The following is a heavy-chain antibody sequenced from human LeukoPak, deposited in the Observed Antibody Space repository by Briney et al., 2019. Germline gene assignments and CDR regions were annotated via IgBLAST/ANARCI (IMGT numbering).Heavy chain of an antibody. CDR2: ISDDGSRK. CDR1: EFSFSSHV. CDR3: AKEGRSSKRTYYFDY. V-gene: IGHV3-30-3*01. D-gene: IGHD2-2*01. J-gene: IGHJ4*02. Sequence: GGSLRLSCVASEFSFSSHVIHWVRQAPGQGLEWVAMISDDGSRKYHADSVKGRFSISRDNSKNTLFLQMNSLRVDDTAVYYCAKEGRSSKRTYYFDYWGQGTLVTVSS.